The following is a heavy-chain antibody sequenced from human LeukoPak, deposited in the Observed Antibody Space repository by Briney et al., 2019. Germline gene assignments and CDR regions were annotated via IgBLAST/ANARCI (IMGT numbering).Heavy chain of an antibody. D-gene: IGHD6-6*01. CDR1: GGSFSGYY. Sequence: SETLSLTCAVYGGSFSGYYWSWIRQPPGKGLEWIGEINHSGSTNYNPSLKSRVTISVDTSKNQFSLKLSSVTAADTAVYYCAREPRWYSSSRPYYFDYWGQGTLVTVSS. CDR2: INHSGST. J-gene: IGHJ4*02. V-gene: IGHV4-34*01. CDR3: AREPRWYSSSRPYYFDY.